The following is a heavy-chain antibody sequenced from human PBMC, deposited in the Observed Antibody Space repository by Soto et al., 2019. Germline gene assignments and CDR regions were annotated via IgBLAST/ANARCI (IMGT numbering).Heavy chain of an antibody. CDR2: IYYSGST. D-gene: IGHD3-10*01. CDR1: GGSISSYY. V-gene: IGHV4-59*01. J-gene: IGHJ5*02. Sequence: QVQLQESGPGLVKPSETLSLTCTVSGGSISSYYWSWIRQPPGKGLEWIGYIYYSGSTNYNPSLKRRVTIXXDXSXXQFSVKLSSVTAADTAVYYCAGGYYGSGRGNWFDPWGQGTLVTVSS. CDR3: AGGYYGSGRGNWFDP.